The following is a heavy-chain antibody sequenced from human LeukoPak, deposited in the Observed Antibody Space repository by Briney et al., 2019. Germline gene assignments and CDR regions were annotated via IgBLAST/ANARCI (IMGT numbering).Heavy chain of an antibody. J-gene: IGHJ5*02. V-gene: IGHV4-59*11. CDR2: IYCSGSSSCGST. CDR3: ARDLISEYSRSHSHFDP. CDR1: GASIFGQY. D-gene: IGHD5-12*01. Sequence: SETLSLTCTVSGASIFGQYWSWIRRPPGKGLEWIGYIYCSGSSSCGSTSYNPSLKSRVTISVDRNQLSLRLTSVTAADTAVYYCARDLISEYSRSHSHFDPWGQGTLVTVSS.